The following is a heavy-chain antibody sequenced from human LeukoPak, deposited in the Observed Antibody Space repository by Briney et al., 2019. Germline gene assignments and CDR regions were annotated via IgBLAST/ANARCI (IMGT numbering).Heavy chain of an antibody. D-gene: IGHD3-10*01. CDR2: TSYYNGNT. CDR1: GYTFTSYG. V-gene: IGHV1-18*01. J-gene: IGHJ4*02. CDR3: ARDAFRVITMVRGVDY. Sequence: ASVKVSCKASGYTFTSYGISWVRQPPGQGLEWMGLTSYYNGNTNYAQKLQGRVIMTTDTSTNTAYMQLRSLRSDDTAVYYCARDAFRVITMVRGVDYWGQGTLVTVSS.